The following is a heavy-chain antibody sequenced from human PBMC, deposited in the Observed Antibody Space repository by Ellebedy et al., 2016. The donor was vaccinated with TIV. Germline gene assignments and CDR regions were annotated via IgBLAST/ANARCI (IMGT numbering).Heavy chain of an antibody. CDR2: IYHSGST. CDR3: ATFRNLDGFDI. CDR1: GYSISGGSY. J-gene: IGHJ3*02. V-gene: IGHV4-38-2*01. D-gene: IGHD2/OR15-2a*01. Sequence: SETLSLTCAVSGYSISGGSYWGWIRPPPGKGLEWIGSIYHSGSTYYNLSLKRRVTISMDTSRNQFSLRLTSVTAADTAVYYCATFRNLDGFDIWGQGKMVTVSS.